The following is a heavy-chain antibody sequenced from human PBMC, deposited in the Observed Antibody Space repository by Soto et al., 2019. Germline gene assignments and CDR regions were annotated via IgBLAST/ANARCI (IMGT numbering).Heavy chain of an antibody. V-gene: IGHV3-30*03. CDR3: AGGAPGHSYFAS. CDR1: GITLSTYG. J-gene: IGHJ4*01. CDR2: ISYDGNIK. D-gene: IGHD3-10*01. Sequence: QVQPVESGGGVVQPGRSLRLSCTAAGITLSTYGMHWVRQAPGKGLEWVAGISYDGNIKDYADSVKGRFTISRDNSKNTRYGKRTSRTGEAAAVYSWAGGAPGHSYFASGAHGPLAT.